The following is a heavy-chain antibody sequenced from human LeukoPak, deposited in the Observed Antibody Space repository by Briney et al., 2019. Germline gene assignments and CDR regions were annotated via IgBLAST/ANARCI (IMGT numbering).Heavy chain of an antibody. CDR3: ARAVRGSYRSRHFDY. D-gene: IGHD3-16*02. CDR2: IYTSGST. Sequence: PSETLSLTCTVSGGSISSGSYYWSWIRQPAGKGLEWIGRIYTSGSTNYNPSLKSRVTISVDTSKNQFSLKLSSVTAADTAVYYCARAVRGSYRSRHFDYWGQGTLVTVSS. CDR1: GGSISSGSYY. V-gene: IGHV4-61*02. J-gene: IGHJ4*02.